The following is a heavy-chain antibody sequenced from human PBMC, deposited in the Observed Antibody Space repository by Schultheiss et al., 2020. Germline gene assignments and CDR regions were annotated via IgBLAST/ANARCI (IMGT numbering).Heavy chain of an antibody. CDR1: GGSFSGYY. J-gene: IGHJ4*02. CDR3: ARAGPGGRFLGY. CDR2: INHSGST. D-gene: IGHD3-3*01. V-gene: IGHV4-34*01. Sequence: SETLSLTCAVYGGSFSGYYWSWIRQPPGKGLEWIGEINHSGSTNYNPSLKSRVTISVDRSKNQFSLKLSSVTAADTAVYYCARAGPGGRFLGYWGQGTLVTVSS.